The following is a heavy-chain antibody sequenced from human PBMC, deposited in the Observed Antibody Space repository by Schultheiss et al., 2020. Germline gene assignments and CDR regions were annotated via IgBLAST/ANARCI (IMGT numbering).Heavy chain of an antibody. V-gene: IGHV3-48*01. D-gene: IGHD4-17*01. J-gene: IGHJ4*02. CDR1: GFTFSSYS. CDR2: IRYSSSVI. CDR3: ARVRGDYVEGYNFDY. Sequence: GESLKISCAASGFTFSSYSMNWVRQAPGKGLEWVSYIRYSSSVIHYADSVKGRFTISRDNAKKSLYLQMNSLRAEDTAVYYCARVRGDYVEGYNFDYWGQGTLVTVSS.